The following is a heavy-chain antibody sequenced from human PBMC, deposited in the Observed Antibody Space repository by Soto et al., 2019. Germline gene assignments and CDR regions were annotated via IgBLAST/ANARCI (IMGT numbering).Heavy chain of an antibody. CDR1: GFTFSSYG. CDR2: ISYDGSNK. Sequence: GGSLRLSCAASGFTFSSYGMHWVRQAPGKGLEWVAVISYDGSNKYYADSVKGRFTISRDNSKNTLYLQMNSLRAEDTAVYYCAKLVATTPGFDYWGQGTLVTVSS. CDR3: AKLVATTPGFDY. D-gene: IGHD5-12*01. J-gene: IGHJ4*02. V-gene: IGHV3-30*06.